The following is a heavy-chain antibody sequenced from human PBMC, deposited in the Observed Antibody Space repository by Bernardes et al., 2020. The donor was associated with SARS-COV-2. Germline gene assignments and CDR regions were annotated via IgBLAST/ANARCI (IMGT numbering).Heavy chain of an antibody. CDR1: GFSLNTSGVS. J-gene: IGHJ5*02. Sequence: SGPTLVKPTQTLTLTCTFSGFSLNTSGVSVGWIRQPPGKAPEWLALIYWDDDRRYSPSLKNRLTITKDTSKNQVVLTMTNMDPVETATYYCAHKGTEPSFDWVDPWIPGTRVTVSS. CDR3: AHKGTEPSFDWVDP. D-gene: IGHD2-21*02. V-gene: IGHV2-5*02. CDR2: IYWDDDR.